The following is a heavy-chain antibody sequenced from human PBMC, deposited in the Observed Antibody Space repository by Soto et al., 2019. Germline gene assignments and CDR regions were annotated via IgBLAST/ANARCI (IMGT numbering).Heavy chain of an antibody. J-gene: IGHJ5*02. CDR1: GFTFSSYA. CDR2: ISGSGGST. CDR3: AKDGAAIVVVPAGMYNWFDP. D-gene: IGHD2-2*01. V-gene: IGHV3-23*01. Sequence: GGSLRLSCAAFGFTFSSYAMSWVRQAPGKGLEWVSAISGSGGSTYYADSVKGRFTISRDNSKNTLYLQMNSLRAEDTAVYYCAKDGAAIVVVPAGMYNWFDPWGQGTLVNVSS.